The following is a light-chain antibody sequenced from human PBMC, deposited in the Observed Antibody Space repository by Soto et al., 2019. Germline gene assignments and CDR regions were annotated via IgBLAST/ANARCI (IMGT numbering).Light chain of an antibody. V-gene: IGLV1-36*01. J-gene: IGLJ1*01. CDR3: AAWDDSLNGLYV. CDR2: YDD. Sequence: QLVLTQPPSVSEAPRQRVTISCSGSSSNIGNNAVNWYQQLPGKAPKLLIYYDDLLPSGVSDRFSGSKSGTSASLAISGLQSEDEADYYCAAWDDSLNGLYVFGTGTQLTVL. CDR1: SSNIGNNA.